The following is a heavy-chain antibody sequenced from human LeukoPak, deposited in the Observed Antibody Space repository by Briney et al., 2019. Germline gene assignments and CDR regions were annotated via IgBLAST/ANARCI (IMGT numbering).Heavy chain of an antibody. D-gene: IGHD6-19*01. CDR1: GFTFSNYG. Sequence: GGSLRLSCAASGFTFSNYGMHWVRQDPGKGLEWVAVIAHGGSVAYYADWVKGRFTISRDNSKNTLYLQMNNLEAEDTAVYYCAKEPAPYSSGWYFPDDHWGQGALVTVSS. CDR3: AKEPAPYSSGWYFPDDH. CDR2: IAHGGSVA. J-gene: IGHJ5*02. V-gene: IGHV3-30*18.